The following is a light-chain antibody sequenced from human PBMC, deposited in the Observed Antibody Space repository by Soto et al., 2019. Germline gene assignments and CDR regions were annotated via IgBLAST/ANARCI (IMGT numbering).Light chain of an antibody. CDR3: TSYVATNIV. CDR2: EVT. V-gene: IGLV2-8*01. Sequence: QSALTQPPSASGSPGQSVTISCTGTSSDVGNDNYVSWYQQHPGKAPKLVIYEVTKRPSGVPDRFSASKSGNTASLTVSGLQAEDEADYYCTSYVATNIVFGGGTKLTVL. J-gene: IGLJ2*01. CDR1: SSDVGNDNY.